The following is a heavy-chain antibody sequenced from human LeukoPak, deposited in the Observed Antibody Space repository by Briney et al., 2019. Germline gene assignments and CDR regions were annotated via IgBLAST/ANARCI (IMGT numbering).Heavy chain of an antibody. Sequence: GGSLRLSCAASGFTFSSAWMSWVRQAPGKGLEWVGRIKSKTDGGTTDYAAPVKGRFTISRDDSKNTLYLQMNSLKTEDTAVYYCTTDDYGWGSYRSYWGQGTLVTVSS. J-gene: IGHJ4*02. CDR2: IKSKTDGGTT. D-gene: IGHD3-16*02. V-gene: IGHV3-15*01. CDR1: GFTFSSAW. CDR3: TTDDYGWGSYRSY.